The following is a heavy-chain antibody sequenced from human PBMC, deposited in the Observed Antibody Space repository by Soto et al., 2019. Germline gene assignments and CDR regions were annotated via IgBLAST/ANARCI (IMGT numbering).Heavy chain of an antibody. J-gene: IGHJ3*02. Sequence: GGSLRLSCAASGFTFSSYSMNWVRQAPGRGLEWVSSISSSTSYIYYADSVKGRFTISRDNAKNSLYLQMNSLRAEDTAVYYYARRFDTYYYDSSAYGAFDIWGQGTMVTVSS. V-gene: IGHV3-21*01. CDR2: ISSSTSYI. CDR1: GFTFSSYS. CDR3: ARRFDTYYYDSSAYGAFDI. D-gene: IGHD3-22*01.